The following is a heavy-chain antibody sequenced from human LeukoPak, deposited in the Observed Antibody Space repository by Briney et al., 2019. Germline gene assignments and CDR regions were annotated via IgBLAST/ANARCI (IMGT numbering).Heavy chain of an antibody. CDR3: GRLPTLQNQAKHTSWDAFDI. Sequence: PGGSLRLSYMGSGFNFNGYNMNWVRQAAGKGLEWIAYISISGDIRYYTDSVRGRFTISRDNAKNSLYLQMSSLRVDDTAVYYCGRLPTLQNQAKHTSWDAFDIWGRGTMITVSA. CDR1: GFNFNGYN. J-gene: IGHJ3*02. CDR2: ISISGDIR. V-gene: IGHV3-48*01. D-gene: IGHD1-14*01.